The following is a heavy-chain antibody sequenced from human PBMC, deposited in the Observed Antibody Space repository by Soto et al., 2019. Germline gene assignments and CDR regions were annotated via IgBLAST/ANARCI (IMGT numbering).Heavy chain of an antibody. Sequence: SETLSLTCTVSGGSISSGDYYWSWIRQPPGKGLEWIGYIYYSGSTYYNPSLKSRVTISVDTSKNQFSLKLSSVTAAETAVYYCARYRAVWGSYRQQRSYYFDYWGQGTLVTVSS. J-gene: IGHJ4*02. CDR3: ARYRAVWGSYRQQRSYYFDY. V-gene: IGHV4-30-4*01. D-gene: IGHD3-16*02. CDR2: IYYSGST. CDR1: GGSISSGDYY.